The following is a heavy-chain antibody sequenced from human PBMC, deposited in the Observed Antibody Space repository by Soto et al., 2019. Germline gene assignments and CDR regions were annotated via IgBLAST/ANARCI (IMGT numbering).Heavy chain of an antibody. CDR3: AKDSNIENYPRNSDY. CDR1: GFTFSSYA. Sequence: GGSLRLSCAASGFTFSSYAMSWVRQAPGKGLEWVSGITGSGGNTYYADSVKGRFTISRDNSKNTLYLQINSLRAEDTAVYYCAKDSNIENYPRNSDYWGQGTLVTVSS. D-gene: IGHD1-7*01. V-gene: IGHV3-23*01. J-gene: IGHJ4*02. CDR2: ITGSGGNT.